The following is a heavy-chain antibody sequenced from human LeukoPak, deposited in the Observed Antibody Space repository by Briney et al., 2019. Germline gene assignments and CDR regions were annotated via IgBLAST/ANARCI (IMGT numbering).Heavy chain of an antibody. V-gene: IGHV4-31*03. CDR3: ARDGYSSGYFDF. J-gene: IGHJ4*02. CDR2: IYYSGST. D-gene: IGHD3-22*01. CDR1: GGSISSGGYY. Sequence: SQTLSLTCTVSGGSISSGGYYWSWIRQHPGKGLEWIGYIYYSGSTYYNPSLKSRVTISVDTSKNQFSLKLTSVTAADTAVYYCARDGYSSGYFDFWGQGTLVTVSS.